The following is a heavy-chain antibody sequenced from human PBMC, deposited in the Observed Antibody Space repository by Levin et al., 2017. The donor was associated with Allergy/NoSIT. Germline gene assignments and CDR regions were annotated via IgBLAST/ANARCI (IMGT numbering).Heavy chain of an antibody. CDR2: IYYSGST. J-gene: IGHJ6*02. V-gene: IGHV4-59*08. CDR3: ARLNWNYVNYYYDGMDV. CDR1: GCSISSYY. Sequence: GSLRLSCTVSGCSISSYYWSWIRQPPGKGLEWIGYIYYSGSTNYNPSLKSRVTISVDTSKNQFSLKLSSVTAADTAVYYCARLNWNYVNYYYDGMDVWGQGTTVTVSS. D-gene: IGHD1-7*01.